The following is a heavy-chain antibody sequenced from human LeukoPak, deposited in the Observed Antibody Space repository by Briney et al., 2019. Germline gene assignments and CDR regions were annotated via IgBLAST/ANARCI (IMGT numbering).Heavy chain of an antibody. CDR2: INTNTGNP. CDR1: GYTFNKYS. D-gene: IGHD3-22*01. Sequence: VSVKVSCKASGYTFNKYSISWVRQAPGQGLEWMGWINTNTGNPTYAQGFTGRFVFSLDTSVSTAYLQISSLKAEDTAVYYCARPYYYDSSGYSYWGQGTLVTVSS. CDR3: ARPYYYDSSGYSY. J-gene: IGHJ4*02. V-gene: IGHV7-4-1*02.